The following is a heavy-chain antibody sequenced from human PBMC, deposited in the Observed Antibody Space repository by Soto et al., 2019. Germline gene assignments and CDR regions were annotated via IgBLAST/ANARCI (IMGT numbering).Heavy chain of an antibody. J-gene: IGHJ5*02. CDR1: GFTFTSSA. Sequence: SVKVSCKASGFTFTSSAVQWVRQARGQRLEWIGWIVVGSGNTNYAQKFQERVTITRDMSTSTAYMELSSLRSEDTAVYYCAADIYSNYDVPSNWFDPWGQGTLVTVPQ. CDR2: IVVGSGNT. CDR3: AADIYSNYDVPSNWFDP. D-gene: IGHD5-12*01. V-gene: IGHV1-58*01.